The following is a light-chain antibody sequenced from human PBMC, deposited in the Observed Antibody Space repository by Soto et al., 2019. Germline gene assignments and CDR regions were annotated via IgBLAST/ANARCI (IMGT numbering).Light chain of an antibody. CDR1: RSDVGGYNL. Sequence: QSALTQPASVSGSRGQSITISCTGSRSDVGGYNLVSWYQQHPGKAPKLMIYAVTRRPSGVSNRFSGYKSGDTASLTISGLKAEDEANYYCCAFAGSRIIYVFATGTKVTVL. V-gene: IGLV2-23*02. CDR2: AVT. CDR3: CAFAGSRIIYV. J-gene: IGLJ1*01.